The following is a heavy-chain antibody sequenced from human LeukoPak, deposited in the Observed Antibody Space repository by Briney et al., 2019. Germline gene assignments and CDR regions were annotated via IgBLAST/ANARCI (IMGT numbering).Heavy chain of an antibody. CDR1: GLTFSGSA. CDR2: VRSKANNYAT. J-gene: IGHJ4*02. D-gene: IGHD6-13*01. Sequence: GGSLRLSCAASGLTFSGSAVHWVRQASGKGLEWVGRVRSKANNYATAYPASLKGRFTISRDDSKNTAYLQMNSLKTEDTAAYYCTQTIAASGGFDYWGQGTLVTVSS. V-gene: IGHV3-73*01. CDR3: TQTIAASGGFDY.